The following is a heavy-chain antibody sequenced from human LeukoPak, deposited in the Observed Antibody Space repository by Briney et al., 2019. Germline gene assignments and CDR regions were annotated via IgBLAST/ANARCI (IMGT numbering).Heavy chain of an antibody. J-gene: IGHJ4*02. CDR2: IYTSGST. CDR1: GGSISGYY. CDR3: ARVYRSGSYYSFDY. D-gene: IGHD3-10*01. Sequence: SETLSLTCDVSGGSISGYYWSWIRQPAWKGLEWIGRIYTSGSTNYNPSLKSRVTMSVDTSKNQFSLKLSSVTAADTAVYYCARVYRSGSYYSFDYWGQGTLVTVSS. V-gene: IGHV4-4*07.